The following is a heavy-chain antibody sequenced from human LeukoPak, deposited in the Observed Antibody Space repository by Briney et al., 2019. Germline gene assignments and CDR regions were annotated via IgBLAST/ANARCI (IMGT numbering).Heavy chain of an antibody. CDR2: IYTSGST. Sequence: SETLSLTCTVSGGSIGSYYWSWIRQPAGKGLEWIGRIYTSGSTNYNPSLKSRVTMSVDTSKNQFSLKLSSVTAADTAVYYCARELGYCTNGVCYNYYGMDVWGQGPRSPSP. J-gene: IGHJ6*02. V-gene: IGHV4-4*07. CDR1: GGSIGSYY. CDR3: ARELGYCTNGVCYNYYGMDV. D-gene: IGHD2-8*01.